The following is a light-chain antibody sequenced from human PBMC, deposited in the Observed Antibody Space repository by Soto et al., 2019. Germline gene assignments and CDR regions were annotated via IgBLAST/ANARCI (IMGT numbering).Light chain of an antibody. J-gene: IGLJ3*02. V-gene: IGLV2-23*01. Sequence: QSALTQPASVSGSPGQSITISCTGSSNDVFWYQQHPGKAPKLLISEGTKRPSGVSNRFSGSKSGNTASLTISGLQTEDEAHYYCCSYAGTWVFGGGTKLTVL. CDR2: EGT. CDR1: SNDV. CDR3: CSYAGTWV.